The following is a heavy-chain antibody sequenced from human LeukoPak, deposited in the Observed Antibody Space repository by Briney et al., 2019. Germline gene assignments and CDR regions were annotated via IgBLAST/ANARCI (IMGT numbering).Heavy chain of an antibody. J-gene: IGHJ5*01. Sequence: SETLSLTCTVFGGSISTYYWTWIRQPPWKGLEWIGYNHYTGSTNHNPSLKSRVTMSVDTSKNQFSLKLSSVTAADTAVYYCARGRSGGDWFDSWGQGTLVTVSS. D-gene: IGHD3-10*01. CDR1: GGSISTYY. CDR2: NHYTGST. V-gene: IGHV4-59*01. CDR3: ARGRSGGDWFDS.